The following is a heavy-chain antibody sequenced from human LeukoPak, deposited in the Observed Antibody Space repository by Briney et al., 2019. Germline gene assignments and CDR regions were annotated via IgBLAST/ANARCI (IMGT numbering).Heavy chain of an antibody. CDR2: VYYTGST. Sequence: GSLRLSCAASGFTFIRYWLHWVRQAPGKGLEWIGYVYYTGSTNYNPSLKSRVTMFEDKSKNQLSLRLYSVTVADTAVYYCARHFADSSMSDFLFWGQGSLVTVSS. V-gene: IGHV4-59*08. D-gene: IGHD6-13*01. CDR3: ARHFADSSMSDFLF. CDR1: GFTFIRYW. J-gene: IGHJ1*01.